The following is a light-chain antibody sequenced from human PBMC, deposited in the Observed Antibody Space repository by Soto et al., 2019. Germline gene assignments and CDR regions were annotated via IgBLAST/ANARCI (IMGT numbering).Light chain of an antibody. V-gene: IGKV3-20*01. CDR1: QRVSSSY. CDR3: QHYGPSPRLT. CDR2: GGS. J-gene: IGKJ4*01. Sequence: EIVLTQSPGTLSLSPGERATLSCRASQRVSSSYLGWFQQKRGQAPRLLIYGGSTRATGVPDRFSGSGSGTDFTLIVSRLEPEDFGVYYCQHYGPSPRLTFGGGTKVEI.